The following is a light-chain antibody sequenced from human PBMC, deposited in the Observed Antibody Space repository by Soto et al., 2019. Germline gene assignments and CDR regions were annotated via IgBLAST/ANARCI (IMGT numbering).Light chain of an antibody. CDR2: GNI. CDR3: QSYDSTLSVRYV. Sequence: QSVLTQPPSVSGAPGQRVTISCTGSSSNIGAGYDVHWYQQRAGTAPKLLIFGNINRPSGVPDRFSGSKSGTSASLTITALQAEAEGDYCCQSYDSTLSVRYVFGTGTKVTVL. V-gene: IGLV1-40*01. CDR1: SSNIGAGYD. J-gene: IGLJ1*01.